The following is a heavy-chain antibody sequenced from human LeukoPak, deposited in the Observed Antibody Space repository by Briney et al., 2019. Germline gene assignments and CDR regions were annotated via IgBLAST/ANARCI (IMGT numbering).Heavy chain of an antibody. CDR3: AKDPDFWSGYHDY. D-gene: IGHD3-3*01. CDR1: GFTFSDYY. CDR2: ISGSGGST. V-gene: IGHV3-23*01. J-gene: IGHJ4*02. Sequence: GGSLRLSCAASGFTFSDYYMSWIRQAPGKGLEWVSAISGSGGSTYYADSVKGRFTISRDNSKNTLYLQMNSLRAEDTAVYYCAKDPDFWSGYHDYWGQGTLVTVSS.